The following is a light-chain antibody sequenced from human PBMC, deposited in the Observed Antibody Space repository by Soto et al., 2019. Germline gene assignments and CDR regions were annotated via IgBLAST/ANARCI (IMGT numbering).Light chain of an antibody. Sequence: DIQLIQSPATLSASVGDRITITCRASENILKFLAWYQQRSGSAPNLLIYAASDLESGVPSRFSGSGSGTEFTLTIDNLQPEDSSTYYCHQYNTHSITFGGGTKVEVK. CDR3: HQYNTHSIT. V-gene: IGKV1-5*01. J-gene: IGKJ4*01. CDR2: AAS. CDR1: ENILKF.